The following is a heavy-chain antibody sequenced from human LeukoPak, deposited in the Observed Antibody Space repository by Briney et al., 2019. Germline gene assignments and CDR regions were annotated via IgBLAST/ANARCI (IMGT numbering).Heavy chain of an antibody. J-gene: IGHJ6*02. V-gene: IGHV1-46*01. D-gene: IGHD2-2*01. CDR1: GYTFTSYY. Sequence: ASVKVSCKASGYTFTSYYMHWVRQAPGQGLEWMGIINPSGGSTSYAQKFQGRVTMTRDTSTSTVYMELSSLRSEDTAVYYCARVYPFSTSAPLNPAVYDGMDVWGQGTTVTVSS. CDR2: INPSGGST. CDR3: ARVYPFSTSAPLNPAVYDGMDV.